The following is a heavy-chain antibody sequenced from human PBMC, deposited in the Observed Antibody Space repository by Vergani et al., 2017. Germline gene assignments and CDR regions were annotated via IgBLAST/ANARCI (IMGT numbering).Heavy chain of an antibody. CDR2: INSKSGAT. D-gene: IGHD2-2*01. Sequence: QVQLVQSGAEVKKPGASVRVSCKGYGYFFSGYFMHWVRQAPGQGLEWMGWINSKSGATNSAQKFQGRVTLTRDTTISTAYMELSSLRSEDTAVYYCARTIVVVPTAMGWFDPWGQGTLVTVSS. CDR1: GYFFSGYF. CDR3: ARTIVVVPTAMGWFDP. V-gene: IGHV1-2*02. J-gene: IGHJ5*02.